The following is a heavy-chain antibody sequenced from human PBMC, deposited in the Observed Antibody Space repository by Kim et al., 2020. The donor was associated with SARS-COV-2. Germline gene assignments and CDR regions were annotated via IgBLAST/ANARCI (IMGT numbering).Heavy chain of an antibody. CDR1: GFTFNTYW. V-gene: IGHV3-7*03. J-gene: IGHJ4*02. D-gene: IGHD6-19*01. Sequence: GGSLRLSCTTSGFTFNTYWMNWVRQAPGKGLEWVANIKRDGSETYYVDSVKGRFTIARYNAKNSLYLQMNSPRVEDTAVYYCARAPGPDGCWGQGTLVTVSS. CDR3: ARAPGPDGC. CDR2: IKRDGSET.